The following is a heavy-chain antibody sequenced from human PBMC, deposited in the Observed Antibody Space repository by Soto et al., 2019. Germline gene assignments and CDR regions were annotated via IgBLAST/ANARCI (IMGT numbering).Heavy chain of an antibody. J-gene: IGHJ4*02. CDR1: GFTFSNAW. CDR3: TTDPEEGVEWELLSLDY. D-gene: IGHD1-26*01. V-gene: IGHV3-15*07. CDR2: IKSKTDGGTT. Sequence: EVQLVESGGGLVKPGGSLRLSCAASGFTFSNAWMNWVRQAPGKGLEWVGRIKSKTDGGTTDYAAPVKGRFTISRDDSNNTLYLQMNRLKTEDTAVYYCTTDPEEGVEWELLSLDYWGQGTLVTVSS.